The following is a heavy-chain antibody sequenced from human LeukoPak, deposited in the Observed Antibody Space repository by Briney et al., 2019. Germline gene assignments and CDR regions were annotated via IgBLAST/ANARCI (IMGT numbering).Heavy chain of an antibody. J-gene: IGHJ2*01. V-gene: IGHV3-66*01. Sequence: GGSLRLSCAASGFTVSSNYMSWVHQAPGKGLEWVSVIYSGGSTYYADSVKGRFTISRDNSKNTLYLQMNSLRAEDTAVYYCARDAPPSYYYDSSGNAWYFDIWGRGTLVTVSS. CDR2: IYSGGST. CDR3: ARDAPPSYYYDSSGNAWYFDI. CDR1: GFTVSSNY. D-gene: IGHD3-22*01.